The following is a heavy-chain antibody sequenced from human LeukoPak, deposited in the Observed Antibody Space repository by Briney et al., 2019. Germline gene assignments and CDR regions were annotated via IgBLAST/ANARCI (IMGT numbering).Heavy chain of an antibody. D-gene: IGHD2-2*01. CDR1: GYSFTNYW. J-gene: IGHJ5*02. CDR3: ARWVTRYCSSTSCARNYFDT. V-gene: IGHV5-51*01. CDR2: IYPCDSDT. Sequence: GESLKISCKGSGYSFTNYWIAWVRQMSGKGLEWMGIIYPCDSDTIYSPSLQGQVTISVDKSISTAFMQWSSLKASDTAMYYCARWVTRYCSSTSCARNYFDTWGQGTLVTVSS.